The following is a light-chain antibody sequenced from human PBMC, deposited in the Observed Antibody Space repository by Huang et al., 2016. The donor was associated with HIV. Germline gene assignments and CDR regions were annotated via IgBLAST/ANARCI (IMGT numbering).Light chain of an antibody. CDR1: QSVSSN. J-gene: IGKJ4*01. CDR3: QQRSKSLT. V-gene: IGKV3-11*01. Sequence: IVFTQSPATLSLSPGESATLSCSASQSVSSNLAWYQQRPGQAPRLLIYDASTRATGIPARFSGSWSGTDFTLTISSLEPEDFAVYYCQQRSKSLTFGGGTKVEIK. CDR2: DAS.